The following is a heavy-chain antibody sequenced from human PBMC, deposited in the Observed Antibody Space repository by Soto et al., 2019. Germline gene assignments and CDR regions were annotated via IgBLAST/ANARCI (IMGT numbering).Heavy chain of an antibody. Sequence: SETLSLTCAVYGGSFSGYYWSWIRQPPGKGLEWIGEINHSGSTNYNPSLKSRVTISVDTSKNQFSLKLSSVTAEDTAVYYCNNGSAPWGQGTLVTVSS. CDR2: INHSGST. CDR1: GGSFSGYY. J-gene: IGHJ5*02. CDR3: NNGSAP. V-gene: IGHV4-34*01.